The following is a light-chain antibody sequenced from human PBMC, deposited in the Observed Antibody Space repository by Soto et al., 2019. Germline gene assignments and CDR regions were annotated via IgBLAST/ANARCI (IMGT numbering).Light chain of an antibody. CDR2: TAS. CDR1: QGISGY. CDR3: QRLNSYPLT. V-gene: IGKV1-9*01. Sequence: DVQLTQSPSFLSASVGDRVTITCRASQGISGYLAWYQQKPGKAPKLLIYTASTLQSGVPSRFSGSGSGTEFTLTISSLQPEDFATYYCQRLNSYPLTFGGGTKVEIK. J-gene: IGKJ4*01.